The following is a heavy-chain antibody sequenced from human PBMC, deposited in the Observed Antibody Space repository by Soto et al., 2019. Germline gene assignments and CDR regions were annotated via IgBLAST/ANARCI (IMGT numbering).Heavy chain of an antibody. V-gene: IGHV1-2*04. J-gene: IGHJ6*02. CDR3: ARGDSTDCSNGVCSFFYNHDMDV. Sequence: EASVKVYWKAAGYSFTEYHIHWVRQATGQGLEWLGRINPKSGGTSTAQKFQGWVTMTTDTSISTASMELTRLTSDDAAIYYCARGDSTDCSNGVCSFFYNHDMDVWGQGTTVTVSS. CDR2: INPKSGGT. D-gene: IGHD2-8*01. CDR1: GYSFTEYH.